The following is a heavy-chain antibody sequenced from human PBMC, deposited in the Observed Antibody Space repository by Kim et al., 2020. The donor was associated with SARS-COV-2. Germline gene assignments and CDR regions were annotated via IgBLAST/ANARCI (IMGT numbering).Heavy chain of an antibody. CDR1: GGSISSSSYY. CDR2: MYYSGSS. V-gene: IGHV4-39*01. Sequence: SETLSLTCTVSGGSISSSSYYWGWIRQPPGKGLEWIGNMYYSGSSYYNPSLKSRVTISVDTSKNQFSLKLSSVTAADTAVYYCARHLGDFLSPISSWGQGTLVTVSS. CDR3: ARHLGDFLSPISS. J-gene: IGHJ4*02. D-gene: IGHD4-17*01.